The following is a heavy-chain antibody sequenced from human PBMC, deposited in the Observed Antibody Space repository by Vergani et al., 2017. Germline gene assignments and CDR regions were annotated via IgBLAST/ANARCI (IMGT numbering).Heavy chain of an antibody. D-gene: IGHD3-22*01. V-gene: IGHV2-70*01. CDR2: IDWDDDK. CDR1: GFSLSTSGLC. CDR3: ARTLRYYYDSSGYYYSPHYYYYYGMDV. Sequence: QVTLRESGPALVKPTQTLTLTCTFSGFSLSTSGLCVSWIRQPPGKALDCLALIDWDDDKYYSTSLKTRRTISKDTSKNQVVLTMTNMDPVDTATYYCARTLRYYYDSSGYYYSPHYYYYYGMDVWGQGTTVTVSS. J-gene: IGHJ6*02.